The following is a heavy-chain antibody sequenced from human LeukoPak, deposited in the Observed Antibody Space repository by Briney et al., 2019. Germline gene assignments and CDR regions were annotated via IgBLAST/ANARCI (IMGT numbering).Heavy chain of an antibody. J-gene: IGHJ4*02. CDR1: GGSISISSHY. V-gene: IGHV4-39*01. CDR3: AANSADYNTLGSSYKV. Sequence: SETLSLTCTVSGGSISISSHYWVWIRQPPGKGLEWIGSIYYSGSTYYNPSLKSRVTISVDTSKNQFSLKLNSVTAADTAVFYCAANSADYNTLGSSYKVWGQGTLVTVSS. D-gene: IGHD3-10*01. CDR2: IYYSGST.